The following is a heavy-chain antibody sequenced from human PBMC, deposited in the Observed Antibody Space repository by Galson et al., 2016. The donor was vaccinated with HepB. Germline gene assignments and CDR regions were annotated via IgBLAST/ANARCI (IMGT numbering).Heavy chain of an antibody. J-gene: IGHJ5*02. CDR1: GGSVSSGSYY. CDR2: IYYSGIT. CDR3: ARAPIVGSRTRFDP. V-gene: IGHV4-61*01. D-gene: IGHD1-26*01. Sequence: TLSLTCTVSGGSVSSGSYYWSWIRQPPGKGLKWIAYIYYSGITSYNSSLKSRVTISVDTSKNQFSLKLSSVTAADTAVYYCARAPIVGSRTRFDPWGQGTQVIVSS.